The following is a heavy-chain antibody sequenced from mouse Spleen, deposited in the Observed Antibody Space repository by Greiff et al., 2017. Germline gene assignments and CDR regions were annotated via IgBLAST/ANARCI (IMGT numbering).Heavy chain of an antibody. CDR2: IRNKANGYTT. V-gene: IGHV7-3*01. J-gene: IGHJ3*01. D-gene: IGHD1-1*01. Sequence: EVQLVESGGGLVQPGGSLSLSCAASGFTFTDYYMRWVRQPPGKALEWLGFIRNKANGYTTEYSASVKGRFTISRDNSQSILYLQMNARRAEDSATYYCARWDYGSWFAYWGQGTLVTVSA. CDR3: ARWDYGSWFAY. CDR1: GFTFTDYY.